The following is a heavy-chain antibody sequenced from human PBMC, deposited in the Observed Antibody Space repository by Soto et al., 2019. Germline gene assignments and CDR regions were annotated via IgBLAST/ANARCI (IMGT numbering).Heavy chain of an antibody. V-gene: IGHV4-34*01. Sequence: SETLSLTCAVYGGSFSGYYWSWIRQPPGKGLEWIGEINHSGSTNYNPSLKSRVTISVDTSKNQFSLKLSSVTAADTAVYYCAPGSLLWLGRPARWFDPWGQGTLVTVSS. CDR2: INHSGST. J-gene: IGHJ5*02. D-gene: IGHD3-10*01. CDR1: GGSFSGYY. CDR3: APGSLLWLGRPARWFDP.